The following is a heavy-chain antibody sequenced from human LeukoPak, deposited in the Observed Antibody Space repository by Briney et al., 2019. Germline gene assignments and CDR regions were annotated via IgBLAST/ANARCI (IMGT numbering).Heavy chain of an antibody. J-gene: IGHJ4*02. CDR3: ARGDDFSGDY. CDR1: GFTFSNYW. CDR2: TNQGGAEK. V-gene: IGHV3-7*04. Sequence: GGSLRLSCAASGFTFSNYWMSWVRQAPGKGLEWVANTNQGGAEKYYVDSVKGRFTISRDNAKNSLYLQMNSLRAEDTAVYYCARGDDFSGDYWGQGTLVTVSS. D-gene: IGHD2-21*02.